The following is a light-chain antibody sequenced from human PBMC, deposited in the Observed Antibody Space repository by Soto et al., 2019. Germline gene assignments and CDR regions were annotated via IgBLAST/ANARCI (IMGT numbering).Light chain of an antibody. CDR3: HKYGPSPLT. J-gene: IGKJ4*01. Sequence: EIVLTQSPGTLSLSPGERATLSCRASQSFRGNYLAWYQQKPGQAPRLLLYTPSSRAPGIPDRFRGSGSGTDFTLSISRLEPEDFAVYYCHKYGPSPLTFGGGTKVEIK. CDR1: QSFRGNY. CDR2: TPS. V-gene: IGKV3-20*01.